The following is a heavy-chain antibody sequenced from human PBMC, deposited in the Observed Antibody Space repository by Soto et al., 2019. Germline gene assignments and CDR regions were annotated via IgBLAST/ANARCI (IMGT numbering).Heavy chain of an antibody. D-gene: IGHD3-10*01. V-gene: IGHV3-23*04. Sequence: VQLVESGGGLVKPGGSLRLSCAASGFTFSDYYMSWIRQAPGKGLEWVSAISGSGGSTYYADSVKGRFTISRDNSKNTLYLQMNSLRAEDTAVYYCAKDMVRGVVSPAFDYWGQGTLVTVSS. CDR2: ISGSGGST. CDR1: GFTFSDYY. CDR3: AKDMVRGVVSPAFDY. J-gene: IGHJ4*02.